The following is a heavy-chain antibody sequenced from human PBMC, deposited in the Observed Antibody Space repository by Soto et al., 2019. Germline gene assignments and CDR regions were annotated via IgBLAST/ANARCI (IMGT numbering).Heavy chain of an antibody. CDR3: ARSSEDIVLMVYAILVAFDI. J-gene: IGHJ3*02. Sequence: SQTLSLTCAMSGDSGSSNIAAWSWSRQSPSRGLEWLGRTYYRSKWYNDYAVSVKSRITINPDTSKNQFSLQLNSVTPEDTAVYYCARSSEDIVLMVYAILVAFDIWGQGTMVTVSS. CDR1: GDSGSSNIAA. CDR2: TYYRSKWYN. D-gene: IGHD2-8*01. V-gene: IGHV6-1*01.